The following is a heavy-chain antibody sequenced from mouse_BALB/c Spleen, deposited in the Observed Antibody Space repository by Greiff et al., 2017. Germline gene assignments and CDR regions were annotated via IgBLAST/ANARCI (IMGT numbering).Heavy chain of an antibody. J-gene: IGHJ3*01. D-gene: IGHD1-2*01. Sequence: VQLQQSGAELVRPGVSVKISCKGSGYTFTDYAMHWVKQSHAKSLEWIGVISTYYGDASYNQKFKGKATMTVDKSSSTAYMELARLTSEDSAIYYCARSGTTATFAYWGQGTLVTVSA. V-gene: IGHV1S137*01. CDR3: ARSGTTATFAY. CDR2: ISTYYGDA. CDR1: GYTFTDYA.